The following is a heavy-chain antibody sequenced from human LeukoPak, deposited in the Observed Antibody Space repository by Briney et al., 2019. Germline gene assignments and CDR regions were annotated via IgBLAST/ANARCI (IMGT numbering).Heavy chain of an antibody. Sequence: SQTLSLTCTVSGGSISSGSYYWSWIRQPAGKGLEWIGRIYTSGSTNYNPSLKSRVTISVDTSKNQFSLKLSSVTAADTAVYYCARGVDILTGYSYYFDYWGQGTLVTVSS. CDR3: ARGVDILTGYSYYFDY. CDR1: GGSISSGSYY. D-gene: IGHD3-9*01. J-gene: IGHJ4*02. V-gene: IGHV4-61*02. CDR2: IYTSGST.